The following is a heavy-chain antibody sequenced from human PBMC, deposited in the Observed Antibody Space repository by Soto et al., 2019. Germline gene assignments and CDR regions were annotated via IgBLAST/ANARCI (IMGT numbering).Heavy chain of an antibody. CDR1: GFTFSAYG. CDR2: IWHDGSNK. CDR3: ARPRNMYNSNDGGFEI. J-gene: IGHJ3*02. D-gene: IGHD1-1*01. V-gene: IGHV3-33*01. Sequence: QVQVVESGGGGVQPGRSLRLSCAASGFTFSAYGMHWVRQAPGKGLEWVAVIWHDGSNKYYADSVKGRFTISRDNSKNTLYLQMNSLRAEDTAVYYCARPRNMYNSNDGGFEIWGQWTTVTVSS.